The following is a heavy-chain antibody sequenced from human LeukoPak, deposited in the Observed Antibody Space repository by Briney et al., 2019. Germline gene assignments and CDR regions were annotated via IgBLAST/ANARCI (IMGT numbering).Heavy chain of an antibody. V-gene: IGHV3-7*01. CDR3: ASRAHFWSGPGG. D-gene: IGHD3-3*02. J-gene: IGHJ4*02. CDR2: IKQDGSEK. Sequence: GGSLRLSCAASGFTFHTYWMNWVRQAPGKGLEWVANIKQDGSEKYYVDSAKGRFTISRDNAKNSLFLQMNSLRVEDTAVYYCASRAHFWSGPGGWGQGTLVTVSS. CDR1: GFTFHTYW.